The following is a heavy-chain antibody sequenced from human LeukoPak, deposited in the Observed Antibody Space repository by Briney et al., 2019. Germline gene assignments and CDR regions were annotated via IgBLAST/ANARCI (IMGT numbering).Heavy chain of an antibody. Sequence: SETLSLTCTVSGGSISRYYWSWIRQPAGKGLEWIGRIYTSGRTNYNPSLKSRVTISGDTSKNQFSLRLSSVTAADTAVYYCARASYSYDINGWVPFDYWGQGTLVTVSS. V-gene: IGHV4-4*07. CDR3: ARASYSYDINGWVPFDY. CDR1: GGSISRYY. D-gene: IGHD3-22*01. J-gene: IGHJ4*02. CDR2: IYTSGRT.